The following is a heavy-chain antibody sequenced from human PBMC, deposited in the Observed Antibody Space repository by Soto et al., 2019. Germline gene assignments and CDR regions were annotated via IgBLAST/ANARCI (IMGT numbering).Heavy chain of an antibody. CDR1: GGSIRNVY. Sequence: SETLSLTCTVSGGSIRNVYWSWIRQAPGKGLEWIGFIFHSGNAKYNPSLKSRVTISVDTSKNQFSLSLDSVTAADTAVYFCARAHAPTLPFDSWGQGTLGTVS. V-gene: IGHV4-59*01. J-gene: IGHJ4*01. D-gene: IGHD2-15*01. CDR2: IFHSGNA. CDR3: ARAHAPTLPFDS.